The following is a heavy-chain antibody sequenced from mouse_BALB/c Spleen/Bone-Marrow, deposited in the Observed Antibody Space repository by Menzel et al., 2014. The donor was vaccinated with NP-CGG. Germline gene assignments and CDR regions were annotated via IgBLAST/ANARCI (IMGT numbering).Heavy chain of an antibody. CDR3: ARKGLRRGDRFAY. CDR2: IWSGGST. J-gene: IGHJ3*01. V-gene: IGHV2-2*02. CDR1: GFSLTSYG. D-gene: IGHD2-2*01. Sequence: LQESGPGLVQPSQSLSITCTVSGFSLTSYGVHWVRQSPGKGLEWLGVIWSGGSTDYNAAFISRLSISKDNSKSQVFFKMNSLQANDTAIYYCARKGLRRGDRFAYWGQGTLVTVSA.